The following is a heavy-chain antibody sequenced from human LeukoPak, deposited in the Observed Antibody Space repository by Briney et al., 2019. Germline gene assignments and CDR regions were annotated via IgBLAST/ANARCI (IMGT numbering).Heavy chain of an antibody. D-gene: IGHD2-2*01. CDR1: GYTFTSYG. Sequence: ASVKVSCKASGYTFTSYGISWARQAPGQRLEWMGWINAGNGNTKYSQKFQGRVTITRDTSASTAYMELSSLRSEDTAVYYCARAVPAARNYYYGMDVWGQGTTVTVSS. CDR2: INAGNGNT. CDR3: ARAVPAARNYYYGMDV. V-gene: IGHV1-3*01. J-gene: IGHJ6*02.